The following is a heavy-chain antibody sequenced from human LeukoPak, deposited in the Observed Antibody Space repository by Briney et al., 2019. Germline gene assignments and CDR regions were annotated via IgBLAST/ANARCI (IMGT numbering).Heavy chain of an antibody. CDR2: ISYDGSNK. V-gene: IGHV3-30*18. D-gene: IGHD1-7*01. J-gene: IGHJ4*02. CDR3: AKDREGTTFDN. Sequence: GGSLRLSCAASAFTFSNYDMHWVRQAPGKGLEWVAVISYDGSNKYYADSVKGRFTISRDNSKNTVYLQMNSLRAEDTAVYYCAKDREGTTFDNWGQGTLVTVSS. CDR1: AFTFSNYD.